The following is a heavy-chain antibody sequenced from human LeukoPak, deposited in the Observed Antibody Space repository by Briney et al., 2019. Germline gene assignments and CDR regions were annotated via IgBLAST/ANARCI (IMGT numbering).Heavy chain of an antibody. V-gene: IGHV1-69*04. Sequence: GSSQKVSCKASGGTFSSYAISCGRQAPRQGLEWTGRIIPLFGVANYAQKFQGRVTTTADKSTGIEYMELSSLRSEDTAVYCCARGLELRPYYYGMDVWGQGTTVTVSS. CDR3: ARGLELRPYYYGMDV. J-gene: IGHJ6*02. D-gene: IGHD1-26*01. CDR1: GGTFSSYA. CDR2: IIPLFGVA.